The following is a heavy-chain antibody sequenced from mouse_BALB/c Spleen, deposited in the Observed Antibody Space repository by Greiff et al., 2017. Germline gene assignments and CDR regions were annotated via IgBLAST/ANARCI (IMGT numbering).Heavy chain of an antibody. Sequence: EVQRVESGPSLVKPSQTLSLTCSVTGDSITSGYWNWIRKFPGNKLEYMGYISYSGSTYYNPSLKSRISITRDTSKNQYYLQLNSVTTEDTATYYCARSYYGTLYFDYWGQGTTLTVSS. CDR2: ISYSGST. V-gene: IGHV3-8*02. D-gene: IGHD1-1*01. J-gene: IGHJ2*01. CDR3: ARSYYGTLYFDY. CDR1: GDSITSGY.